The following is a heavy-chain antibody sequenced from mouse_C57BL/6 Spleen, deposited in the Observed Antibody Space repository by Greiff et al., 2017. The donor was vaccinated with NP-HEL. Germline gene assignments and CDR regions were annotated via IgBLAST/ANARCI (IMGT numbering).Heavy chain of an antibody. J-gene: IGHJ2*01. D-gene: IGHD1-1*01. CDR1: GFTFSSYA. Sequence: EVMLVESGAGLVKPGGSLKLSCAASGFTFSSYAMSWVRQTPETRLEWVAYISSGGDYIYYADTVKGRFTISRDNARNTLYLQSSSLKSDDTSMYYCTRGITTVAQPFDYWGQGTTLTVSS. CDR3: TRGITTVAQPFDY. V-gene: IGHV5-9-1*02. CDR2: ISSGGDYI.